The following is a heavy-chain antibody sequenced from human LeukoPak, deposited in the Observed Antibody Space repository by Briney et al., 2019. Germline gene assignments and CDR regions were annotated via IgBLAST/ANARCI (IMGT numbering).Heavy chain of an antibody. CDR3: ARGYYYGSGSYYNY. CDR1: GYTFTRHA. D-gene: IGHD3-10*01. V-gene: IGHV7-4-1*02. CDR2: INTNTGNP. Sequence: ASVKVSCKASGYTFTRHAMNWVRQAPGQGLEWMGLINTNTGNPMYAQGFTGRFVFSLDTSVSTAYLQISSLKAEDTAVYYCARGYYYGSGSYYNYWGQGTLVTVSS. J-gene: IGHJ4*02.